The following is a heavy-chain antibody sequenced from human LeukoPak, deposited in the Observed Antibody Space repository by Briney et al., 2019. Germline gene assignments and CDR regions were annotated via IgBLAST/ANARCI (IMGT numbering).Heavy chain of an antibody. V-gene: IGHV3-30*18. Sequence: GRSLRLYCAASGFTFSSYGMHWVRQAPGKGLEWVAVISYGGSNEYYADSVKGRFTISRDNSKNTLYLQMNSLRAEDTAVYYCAKGRSAMVTSFDYWGQGTLVTVSS. D-gene: IGHD5-18*01. J-gene: IGHJ4*02. CDR3: AKGRSAMVTSFDY. CDR1: GFTFSSYG. CDR2: ISYGGSNE.